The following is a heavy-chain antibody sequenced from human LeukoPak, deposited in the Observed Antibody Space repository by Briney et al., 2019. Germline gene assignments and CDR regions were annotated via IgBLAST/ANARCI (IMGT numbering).Heavy chain of an antibody. Sequence: PSETLSLTCTVSGVSISRGSYYWGWIRQPPGKGLEWIGCIYYSGRTYYNPALKSRVPISVDTSKNQFSLQLSSVTAADTAVYYCARQGGLYCSSTSCYELDAFDIWGQGTMVTVSS. D-gene: IGHD2-2*01. CDR3: ARQGGLYCSSTSCYELDAFDI. V-gene: IGHV4-39*01. J-gene: IGHJ3*02. CDR2: IYYSGRT. CDR1: GVSISRGSYY.